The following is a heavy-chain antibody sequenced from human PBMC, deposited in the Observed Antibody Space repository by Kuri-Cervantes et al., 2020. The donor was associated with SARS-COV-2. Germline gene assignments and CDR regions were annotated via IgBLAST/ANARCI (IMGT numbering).Heavy chain of an antibody. D-gene: IGHD6-19*01. V-gene: IGHV3-23*01. Sequence: GGSLRLSCAASGFTFSSYAMSWVRQAPGKGLEWVSAISGSGGSTYYADSVKGRFTISRDNSKNTLYPQMNSLRAEDTAVYYCATELTYSSGWYGVWDYWGQGTLVTVSS. CDR1: GFTFSSYA. J-gene: IGHJ4*02. CDR3: ATELTYSSGWYGVWDY. CDR2: ISGSGGST.